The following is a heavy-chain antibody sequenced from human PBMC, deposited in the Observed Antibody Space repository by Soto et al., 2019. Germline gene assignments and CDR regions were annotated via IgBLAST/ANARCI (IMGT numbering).Heavy chain of an antibody. Sequence: SVKVSCKASGGPVTSYAISWVRQAPGLGLEWVGGIIPMFSTANFAHKFQGRVTFSADESTSAAYMELSRLRSEDTAVYFCAREPYFGSGTYYRPRGAFDIWGQGTMVTVSS. D-gene: IGHD3-10*01. CDR1: GGPVTSYA. J-gene: IGHJ3*02. CDR3: AREPYFGSGTYYRPRGAFDI. V-gene: IGHV1-69*13. CDR2: IIPMFSTA.